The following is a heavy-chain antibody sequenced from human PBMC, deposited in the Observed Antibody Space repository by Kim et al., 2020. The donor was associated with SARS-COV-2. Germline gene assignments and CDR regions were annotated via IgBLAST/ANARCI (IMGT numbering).Heavy chain of an antibody. Sequence: ASVKVSCKASGYTFTSYYIHWVRQAPGQGLEWMGIINPSTGSTTYAQRFQDRVTMTRDTSTSTVYMELSSLRSEDTAVYYCVRVYDWNDVPDYWGQGTLV. CDR3: VRVYDWNDVPDY. D-gene: IGHD1-20*01. CDR2: INPSTGST. CDR1: GYTFTSYY. V-gene: IGHV1-46*01. J-gene: IGHJ4*02.